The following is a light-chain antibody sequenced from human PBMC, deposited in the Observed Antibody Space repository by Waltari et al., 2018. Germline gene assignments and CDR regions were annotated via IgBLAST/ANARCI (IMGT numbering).Light chain of an antibody. CDR3: QQRRNWPLS. V-gene: IGKV3-11*01. Sequence: PGDRAALSCRASQSIVDAIAWYQQRPGQTPRLLIYDASNMAPGIPARFSGSGSGTDFTLTISSLEPEDFAVYYCQQRRNWPLSFGQGTRLEIK. CDR1: QSIVDA. CDR2: DAS. J-gene: IGKJ5*01.